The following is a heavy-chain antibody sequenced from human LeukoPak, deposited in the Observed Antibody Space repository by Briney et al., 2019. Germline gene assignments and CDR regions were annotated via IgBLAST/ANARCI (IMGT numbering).Heavy chain of an antibody. CDR1: GFTFSTFG. J-gene: IGHJ4*02. Sequence: GGSLRLSCAASGFTFSTFGMNWVRQAPGKGLEWVSFISSSSSYIYYADSVKGRFTISRDNAKNSLYLQMNSLRAEDTAVYYCARVVPPTDYGSGSYFWDPYYFDYWGQGTLVTVSS. D-gene: IGHD3-10*01. CDR2: ISSSSSYI. CDR3: ARVVPPTDYGSGSYFWDPYYFDY. V-gene: IGHV3-21*04.